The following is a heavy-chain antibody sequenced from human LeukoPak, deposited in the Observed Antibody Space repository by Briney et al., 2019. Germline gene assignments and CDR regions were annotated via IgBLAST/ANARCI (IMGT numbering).Heavy chain of an antibody. V-gene: IGHV1-2*02. CDR3: ATGDGSGRYCIEY. CDR1: GYTFTDYF. Sequence: ASVNVSCKASGYTFTDYFMHWVRQAPGQGLEWMSWINPNSGGTNYAQRFQGRVTMTRDTSISTVYMELSRLTSDDTAVYYCATGDGSGRYCIEYWGQGTLVAVAS. CDR2: INPNSGGT. D-gene: IGHD3-10*01. J-gene: IGHJ4*01.